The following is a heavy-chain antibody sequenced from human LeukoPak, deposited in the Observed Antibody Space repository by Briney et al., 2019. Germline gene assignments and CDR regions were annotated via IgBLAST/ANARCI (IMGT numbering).Heavy chain of an antibody. CDR3: AKRLEYSDGPGFDD. V-gene: IGHV3-23*01. CDR2: ISSSGGST. Sequence: GGSLSLSCAASGFTFSDYAMTWVRQAPGKGLEWVSAISSSGGSTYYADSVKGRFTISRDNSKNTLYLQMNSLRAEDTAVYYCAKRLEYSDGPGFDDWGQGTLVTVSS. CDR1: GFTFSDYA. J-gene: IGHJ4*02. D-gene: IGHD5-18*01.